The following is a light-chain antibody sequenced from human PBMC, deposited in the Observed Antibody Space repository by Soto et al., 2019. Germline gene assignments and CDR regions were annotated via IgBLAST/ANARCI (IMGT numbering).Light chain of an antibody. CDR1: SSNIGAGYD. Sequence: QSVLTQPPSVSGAPGQRVTISCTGSSSNIGAGYDVYWYQHLPGTAPKLLICGNTNRPSGVPDRFSGSKSVTSASLAITGLQPEDEADYYCQSYDSSLSGWVFGGGTKVTVL. V-gene: IGLV1-40*01. CDR2: GNT. CDR3: QSYDSSLSGWV. J-gene: IGLJ3*02.